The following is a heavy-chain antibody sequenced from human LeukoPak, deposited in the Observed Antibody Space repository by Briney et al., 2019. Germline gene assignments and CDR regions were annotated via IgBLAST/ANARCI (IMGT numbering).Heavy chain of an antibody. CDR1: SGSLSSYY. CDR2: TYYSVST. V-gene: IGHV4-59*01. CDR3: ARRYDDYASDSFDI. J-gene: IGHJ3*02. Sequence: SETLSLTCTVSSGSLSSYYSSWIRQPPGRGLEWIGYTYYSVSTNYNPSLKSRVTISVDTAKNQFSLKLSSVTAADTAVYYCARRYDDYASDSFDIWGRGTMVTVSS. D-gene: IGHD4-17*01.